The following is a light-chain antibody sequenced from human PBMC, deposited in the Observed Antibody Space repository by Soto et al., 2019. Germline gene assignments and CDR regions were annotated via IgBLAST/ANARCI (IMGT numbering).Light chain of an antibody. J-gene: IGLJ2*01. CDR1: SSNIGNNA. CDR2: YDD. Sequence: QSVLTRPPSVSEAPRQRVTISCSGSSSNIGNNAVNWYQQLPGKAPKLLIYYDDLLPSGVSDRFSGSKSGTSASLAISGHQSEDEADYYCSAWDDSLNGVGFGGGTKLTVL. V-gene: IGLV1-36*01. CDR3: SAWDDSLNGVG.